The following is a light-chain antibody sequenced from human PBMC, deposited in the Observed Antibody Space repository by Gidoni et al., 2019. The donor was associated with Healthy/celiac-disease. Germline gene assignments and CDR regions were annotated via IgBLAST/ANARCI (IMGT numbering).Light chain of an antibody. CDR2: QAS. CDR1: QRISSW. J-gene: IGKJ1*01. Sequence: DIQMTQSPSTLSSSVGDRVTITCRASQRISSWLACYQQKPGKPPQLLIYQASSLESGGPPTFSGSRCCGKFTLTISSMQPNDYATYYFQQYNSYTQTFGQGTKVEIK. V-gene: IGKV1-5*03. CDR3: QQYNSYTQT.